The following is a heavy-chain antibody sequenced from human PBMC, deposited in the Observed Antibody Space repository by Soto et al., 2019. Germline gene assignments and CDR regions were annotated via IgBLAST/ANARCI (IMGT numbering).Heavy chain of an antibody. Sequence: QVQLVESGGGVVQPGRSLRLSCAASGFTFSSYAMHWVRQAPGKGLEWVAVISYDGSNKYYADSVKGRFTISRDNSKNTLYLQMNSLRAEDTAVYYCARDRAFGYDGGFDPWGQGTLVTVSS. D-gene: IGHD5-12*01. J-gene: IGHJ5*02. CDR3: ARDRAFGYDGGFDP. CDR1: GFTFSSYA. V-gene: IGHV3-30-3*01. CDR2: ISYDGSNK.